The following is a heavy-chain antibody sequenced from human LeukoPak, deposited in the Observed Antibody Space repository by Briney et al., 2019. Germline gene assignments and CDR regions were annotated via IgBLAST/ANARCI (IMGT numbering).Heavy chain of an antibody. V-gene: IGHV3-23*01. CDR1: GFTFSSYA. Sequence: GGSLRLSCVASGFTFSSYAMSWVRQAPGKGLEWVSAISGSGGSTYYADSVKGRFTISRDNSKNTLYLQMNSLRAEDTAIYYCARDLNNGSYHWFDPWGQGTLVTVSS. J-gene: IGHJ5*02. CDR3: ARDLNNGSYHWFDP. D-gene: IGHD1-26*01. CDR2: ISGSGGST.